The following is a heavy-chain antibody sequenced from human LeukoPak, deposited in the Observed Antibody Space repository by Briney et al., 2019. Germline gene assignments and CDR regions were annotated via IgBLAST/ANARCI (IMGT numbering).Heavy chain of an antibody. CDR1: GYSFTNYW. CDR3: ARQRDSGFDFDS. D-gene: IGHD5-12*01. J-gene: IGHJ4*02. CDR2: IYPSDSDT. V-gene: IGHV5-51*01. Sequence: GESLKISCIGSGYSFTNYWIGWVRQVPGSGLEWMGVIYPSDSDTRYSPSFQGQVTISADKPIDTAYLQWSSLKASDTAMYYCARQRDSGFDFDSWGQATLVTVSS.